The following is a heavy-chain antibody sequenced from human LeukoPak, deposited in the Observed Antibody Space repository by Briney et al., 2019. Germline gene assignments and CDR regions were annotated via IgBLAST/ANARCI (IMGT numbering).Heavy chain of an antibody. V-gene: IGHV3-23*01. CDR1: GFTFSSYA. Sequence: GGSLRLSCADSGFTFSSYAMSWVRQAPGKGLEWVSAISGSGGSTYYADSVKGRFTISRDSSKNMLYLQMNSLRVEDTAVYYCAKDGPRYSGTYCDYWGQGTLVTVSS. CDR3: AKDGPRYSGTYCDY. J-gene: IGHJ4*02. D-gene: IGHD1-26*01. CDR2: ISGSGGST.